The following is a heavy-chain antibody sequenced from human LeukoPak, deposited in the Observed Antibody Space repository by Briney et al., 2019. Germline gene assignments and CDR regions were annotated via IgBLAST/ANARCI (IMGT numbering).Heavy chain of an antibody. CDR2: ISGYNGNT. D-gene: IGHD3-9*01. V-gene: IGHV1-18*01. CDR3: ARMAYDFLTGYFQPNWFDP. J-gene: IGHJ5*02. CDR1: GGTFSSYA. Sequence: ASVKVPCKASGGTFSSYAISWVRQAPGKGLEWMGWISGYNGNTKNVQKFRGRVTMTTDTSTSTAYMELRSLRSDDTAVYFCARMAYDFLTGYFQPNWFDPWGQGTLVTVSS.